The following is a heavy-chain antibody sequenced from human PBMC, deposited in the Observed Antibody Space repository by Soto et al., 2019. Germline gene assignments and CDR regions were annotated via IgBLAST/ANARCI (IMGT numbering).Heavy chain of an antibody. CDR1: GYTFAAYY. D-gene: IGHD4-17*01. CDR3: ARDPDYGDYWGYFFDS. Sequence: QVQLVQSGAEVKKPGASVKVSCKTSGYTFAAYYIHWIRQAPGQGLEWMGWINPTSGGTVYAQNFQDRVTMTRETSISTAYMELRRLNSDDTAVYYCARDPDYGDYWGYFFDSWGQGTPVTVSS. CDR2: INPTSGGT. V-gene: IGHV1-2*02. J-gene: IGHJ4*02.